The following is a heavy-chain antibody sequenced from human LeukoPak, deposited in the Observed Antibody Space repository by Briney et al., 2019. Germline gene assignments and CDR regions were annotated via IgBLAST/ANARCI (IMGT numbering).Heavy chain of an antibody. D-gene: IGHD6-13*01. J-gene: IGHJ6*03. Sequence: PGGSLRLSCAASGFTFSSYSMNWVRQAPGKGLEWVSSISSSSSYIYYADSVKGRFTISRDNAKNSLYLQMNSLRAEDTAVYYCARESYSSSPGSDYYYYMDVWGKGTTATVSS. V-gene: IGHV3-21*01. CDR3: ARESYSSSPGSDYYYYMDV. CDR2: ISSSSSYI. CDR1: GFTFSSYS.